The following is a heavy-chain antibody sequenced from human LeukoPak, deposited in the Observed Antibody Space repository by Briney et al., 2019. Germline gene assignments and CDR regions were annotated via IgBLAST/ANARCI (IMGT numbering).Heavy chain of an antibody. Sequence: SETLSLTCAVYGGSFSGYYWSWIRQPPGKGLEWIGEINHSGSTNYNPSLKSRVTISVDTSKDQFSLKLSSVTAADTAVYYCARGLAFDIWGQGTMVTVSS. V-gene: IGHV4-34*01. CDR2: INHSGST. CDR3: ARGLAFDI. J-gene: IGHJ3*02. CDR1: GGSFSGYY.